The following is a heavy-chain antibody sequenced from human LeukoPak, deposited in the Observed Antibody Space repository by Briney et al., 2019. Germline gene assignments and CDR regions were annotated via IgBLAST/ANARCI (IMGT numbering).Heavy chain of an antibody. CDR3: ARDQAAAGSYNWFDP. CDR1: GGSISSSSYY. CDR2: IFYSGST. Sequence: PSETLSLTCTVSGGSISSSSYYWGWIRQPPGKGLEWIGSIFYSGSTYYNPSLQSRVTISVDTSKNQFSLKLSSVTAADTAVYYCARDQAAAGSYNWFDPWGQGTLVTVSS. J-gene: IGHJ5*02. V-gene: IGHV4-39*02. D-gene: IGHD6-13*01.